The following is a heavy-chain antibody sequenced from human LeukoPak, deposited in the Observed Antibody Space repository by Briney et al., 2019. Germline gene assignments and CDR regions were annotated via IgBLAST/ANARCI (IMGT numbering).Heavy chain of an antibody. V-gene: IGHV4-39*01. D-gene: IGHD3-10*01. CDR3: ARGPRYLVRGVNWFDP. Sequence: PSETLSLTCTVSGGSISSSSYYWGWIRQPPGKGLDWIGNIYYSGSTYYNPSLKSRVTISVDTSKNQFSLKLSSVTAADTAVYYCARGPRYLVRGVNWFDPWGQGTLVTVSS. CDR2: IYYSGST. CDR1: GGSISSSSYY. J-gene: IGHJ5*02.